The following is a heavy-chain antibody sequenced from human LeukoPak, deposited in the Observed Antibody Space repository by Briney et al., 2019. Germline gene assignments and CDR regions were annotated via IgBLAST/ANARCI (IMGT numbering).Heavy chain of an antibody. CDR2: IIPIFGTA. CDR3: ARDHWSLATIFDY. CDR1: GGTFSSYA. D-gene: IGHD5-12*01. J-gene: IGHJ4*02. V-gene: IGHV1-69*05. Sequence: SVKVSCKASGGTFSSYAISWVRQAPGQGLEWMGGIIPIFGTANYAQKLQGRVTMTTDTSTSTAYMELRSLRSDDTAVYYCARDHWSLATIFDYWGQGTLVTVSS.